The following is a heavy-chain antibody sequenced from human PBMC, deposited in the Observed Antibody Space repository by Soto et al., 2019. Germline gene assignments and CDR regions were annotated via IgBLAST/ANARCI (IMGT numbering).Heavy chain of an antibody. J-gene: IGHJ4*02. CDR3: TRGDY. CDR1: GDSMTTVGYY. CDR2: ISYSGST. Sequence: QVQLQVSGPGLVKPSQTLSLTCTVSGDSMTTVGYYWTWIRQHPGQGLEWIGFISYSGSTYYSSSLKGRVAISADTSKNQFSLKLNSVTAADTAVYYCTRGDYWGQGTLVTVSS. V-gene: IGHV4-31*03.